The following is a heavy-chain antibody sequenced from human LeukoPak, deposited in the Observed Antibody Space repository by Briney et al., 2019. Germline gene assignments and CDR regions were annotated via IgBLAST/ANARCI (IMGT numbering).Heavy chain of an antibody. Sequence: GGSLRLSCAASGFTFSSYAMSWVRQAPGKGLEWVSAISGSGGSTYYADSVKGRFTISRDNSKNTLYLQMNSLRAEDTAVYYCAKQKAPSSSWSYYFDYWGQGTLVTVSS. J-gene: IGHJ4*02. CDR2: ISGSGGST. D-gene: IGHD6-13*01. CDR1: GFTFSSYA. CDR3: AKQKAPSSSWSYYFDY. V-gene: IGHV3-23*01.